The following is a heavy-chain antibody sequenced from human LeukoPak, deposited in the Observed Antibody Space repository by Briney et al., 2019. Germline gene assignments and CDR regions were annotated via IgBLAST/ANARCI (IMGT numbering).Heavy chain of an antibody. J-gene: IGHJ4*02. CDR3: ARDFGSGRRWFDY. D-gene: IGHD4-23*01. CDR1: GFTFSSYG. CDR2: ISSSGTTI. Sequence: GGSLRLSCAASGFTFSSYGMSWVRQAPGKGPEWISYISSSGTTIYYADSVKGRFTISRDNAKNSLSLQMNGLRADDTVVYYCARDFGSGRRWFDYWGRGTLVTVSS. V-gene: IGHV3-48*01.